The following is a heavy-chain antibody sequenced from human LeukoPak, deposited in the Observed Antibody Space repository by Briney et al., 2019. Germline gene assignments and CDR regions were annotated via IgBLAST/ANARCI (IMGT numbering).Heavy chain of an antibody. D-gene: IGHD2-2*01. V-gene: IGHV3-11*01. J-gene: IGHJ4*02. Sequence: GGSLRLSCAASGFTFSDYYMSWIRQAPGKGLEWVSYISSSGSTIYYADSVKGRFTISRDNAKNSLYLQMNSLRAEDTAVYYCARADIVVVPAADFKYYFDYWGQGTLVTVSS. CDR3: ARADIVVVPAADFKYYFDY. CDR1: GFTFSDYY. CDR2: ISSSGSTI.